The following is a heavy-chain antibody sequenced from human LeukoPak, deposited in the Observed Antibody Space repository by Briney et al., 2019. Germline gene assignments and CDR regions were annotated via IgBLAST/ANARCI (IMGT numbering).Heavy chain of an antibody. Sequence: SETLSLTCTVSGGSISSYYWSWIRQPPGKGLEWIGYIYYSGSTNYKSSLKSRVTISVDTSKNQFSLKLSSVTAADTAVYYCARDHCSGGSCYSDIPGYYYYYMDVWGKGTTVTVSS. D-gene: IGHD2-15*01. CDR2: IYYSGST. J-gene: IGHJ6*03. V-gene: IGHV4-59*12. CDR1: GGSISSYY. CDR3: ARDHCSGGSCYSDIPGYYYYYMDV.